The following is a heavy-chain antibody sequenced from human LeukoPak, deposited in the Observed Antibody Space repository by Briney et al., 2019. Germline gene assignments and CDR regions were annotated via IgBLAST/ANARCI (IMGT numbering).Heavy chain of an antibody. CDR1: GFTFSSYG. CDR2: IWYDGSNK. D-gene: IGHD6-19*01. V-gene: IGHV3-33*01. CDR3: ARDSEAVAGQQAYYYYYGMDV. Sequence: GRSLRLSCAASGFTFSSYGMHWVRQAPGKGLEWVAVIWYDGSNKYYADSVKGRFTTSRDNSKNTLYLQMNSLRAEDTAVYYCARDSEAVAGQQAYYYYYGMDVWGQGTTVTVSS. J-gene: IGHJ6*02.